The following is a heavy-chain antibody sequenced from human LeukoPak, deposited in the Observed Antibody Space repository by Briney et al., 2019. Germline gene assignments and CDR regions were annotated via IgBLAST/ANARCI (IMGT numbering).Heavy chain of an antibody. V-gene: IGHV4-30-2*01. CDR2: IYHSGST. Sequence: SETLSLTCAVSGGSISSGGYSWSWIRQPPGKGLEWIGYIYHSGSTYYNPSLKSRVTISVDRSKNQFSLKLSSVTAADTAVYYCARDPGYCSGGSYIHWFDPWGQGTLVTVSS. CDR1: GGSISSGGYS. CDR3: ARDPGYCSGGSYIHWFDP. J-gene: IGHJ5*02. D-gene: IGHD2-15*01.